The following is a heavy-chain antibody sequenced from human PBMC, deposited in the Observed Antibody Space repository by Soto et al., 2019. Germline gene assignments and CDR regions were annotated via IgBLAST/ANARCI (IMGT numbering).Heavy chain of an antibody. CDR2: INHSGST. CDR1: GGSFSGYY. Sequence: SETLSLTCALYGGSFSGYYWSWIRQPPGKGLEWIGEINHSGSTNYNPSLKSRVTISVDTSKNQFSLKLSSVTAADTAVYYCARGYGRNFAYWGQGTLVTVS. D-gene: IGHD3-10*01. V-gene: IGHV4-34*01. J-gene: IGHJ4*02. CDR3: ARGYGRNFAY.